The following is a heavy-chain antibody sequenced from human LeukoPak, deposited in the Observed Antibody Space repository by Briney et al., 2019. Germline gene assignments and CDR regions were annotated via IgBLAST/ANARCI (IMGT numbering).Heavy chain of an antibody. CDR2: IYYSGST. V-gene: IGHV4-30-4*08. Sequence: TSETLSLTCTVSGGSISSGDYYWSWIRQPPGKGLKWIGYIYYSGSTYYNPSLKSRVTISVDTSKNQFSLKLSSVTAADTAVYYCARDMIRKDGWFDPWGQGTLVTVSS. D-gene: IGHD3-10*01. CDR3: ARDMIRKDGWFDP. CDR1: GGSISSGDYY. J-gene: IGHJ5*02.